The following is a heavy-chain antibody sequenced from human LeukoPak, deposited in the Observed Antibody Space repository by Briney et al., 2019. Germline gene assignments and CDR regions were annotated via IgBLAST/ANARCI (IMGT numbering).Heavy chain of an antibody. J-gene: IGHJ4*02. CDR2: IYYSGST. Sequence: PSETLSLTCTVSGGSISSSSYYWGWIRQPPGKGLEWIGSIYYSGSTYYNPSLKSRVTISVDTSKNQFSLKLSSVTAADTAVYYCARMRRDSSSWFENFDHWGQGTLVTVSS. D-gene: IGHD6-13*01. CDR1: GGSISSSSYY. V-gene: IGHV4-39*07. CDR3: ARMRRDSSSWFENFDH.